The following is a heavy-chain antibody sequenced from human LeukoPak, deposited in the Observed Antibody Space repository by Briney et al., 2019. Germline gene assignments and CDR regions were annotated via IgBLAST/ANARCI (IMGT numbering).Heavy chain of an antibody. D-gene: IGHD3-22*01. V-gene: IGHV4-30-4*01. Sequence: SQTLSLTCTVSGGSISSGDYYWSWIRQPPGKGLEWIGYIYCSGSTYYNPSLKSRVTISVDTSKDQFSLKLSSVTAADTAVYYCARDRTDSSGYYYYFDYWGQGTLVTVSS. J-gene: IGHJ4*02. CDR1: GGSISSGDYY. CDR2: IYCSGST. CDR3: ARDRTDSSGYYYYFDY.